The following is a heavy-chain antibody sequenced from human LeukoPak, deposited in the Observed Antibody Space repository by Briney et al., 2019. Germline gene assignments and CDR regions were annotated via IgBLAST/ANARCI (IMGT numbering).Heavy chain of an antibody. V-gene: IGHV1-69*13. CDR2: IIPIFGTA. CDR1: GGTFSSYA. Sequence: SVKVSCKASGGTFSSYAIGWVRQAPGQGLEWMGGIIPIFGTANYAQKFQGRVTITADESTSTAYMELSSLRSEDTAVYYCARAPRFGELLYYFDYWGQGTLVTVSS. CDR3: ARAPRFGELLYYFDY. D-gene: IGHD3-10*01. J-gene: IGHJ4*02.